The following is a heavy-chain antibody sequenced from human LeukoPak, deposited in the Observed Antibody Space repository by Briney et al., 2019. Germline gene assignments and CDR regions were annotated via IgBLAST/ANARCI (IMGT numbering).Heavy chain of an antibody. Sequence: GGSLRLSCAASGFTFSSYAMSWVRQAPGKGLEWVSAISGSGGSTYYADSVKGRFTTSRDNSKNTLYLQMNSLRAEDTAVYYCAKGGELLYYYDSSGYYLDYWGQGTLVTVSS. J-gene: IGHJ4*02. CDR2: ISGSGGST. CDR1: GFTFSSYA. CDR3: AKGGELLYYYDSSGYYLDY. D-gene: IGHD3-22*01. V-gene: IGHV3-23*01.